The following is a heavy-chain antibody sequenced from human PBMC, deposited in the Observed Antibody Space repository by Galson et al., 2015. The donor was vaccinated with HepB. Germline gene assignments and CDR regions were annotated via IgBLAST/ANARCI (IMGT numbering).Heavy chain of an antibody. CDR2: IYPGDSDI. D-gene: IGHD3-22*01. CDR3: ARAYYYDSSGFYYPFDY. V-gene: IGHV5-51*01. Sequence: QSGAEVKKPGESLKISCKGSGYSFTNYWIGWVRQMPGKGLEWMGIIYPGDSDIRYSPSFQGQVTISADKSISTAYLQWSSLKASDTAIYYCARAYYYDSSGFYYPFDYWGQGTLVTVSS. CDR1: GYSFTNYW. J-gene: IGHJ4*02.